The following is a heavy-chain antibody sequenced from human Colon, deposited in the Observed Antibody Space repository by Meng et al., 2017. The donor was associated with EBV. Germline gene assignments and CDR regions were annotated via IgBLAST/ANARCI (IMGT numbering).Heavy chain of an antibody. CDR1: GGCFSCYV. J-gene: IGHJ4*02. CDR3: ARVPTTGYTDH. V-gene: IGHV4-34*01. D-gene: IGHD3-9*01. CDR2: VSHPGSA. Sequence: GVGPLKPSETLSLTSTVAGGCFSCYVWSCVRQPPRKGREWIGEVSHPGSANYNPSLKSRVTISVDASEKQFSLRLTSVTASDSAVYYCARVPTTGYTDHWGQGTLVTVSS.